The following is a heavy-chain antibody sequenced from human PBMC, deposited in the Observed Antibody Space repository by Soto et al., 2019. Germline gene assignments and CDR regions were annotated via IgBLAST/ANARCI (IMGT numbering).Heavy chain of an antibody. J-gene: IGHJ6*02. Sequence: GGSLRLSCAASGFTFSSYAMSWVRQAPGKGLEWVSAISGSGGSTYYADSVKGRFTISRDNSKNTLYLQMNSLRAEDTAVYYCAKDLSPGYYSYYYGMDVWGQGTTVTVSS. CDR1: GFTFSSYA. V-gene: IGHV3-23*01. CDR2: ISGSGGST. CDR3: AKDLSPGYYSYYYGMDV.